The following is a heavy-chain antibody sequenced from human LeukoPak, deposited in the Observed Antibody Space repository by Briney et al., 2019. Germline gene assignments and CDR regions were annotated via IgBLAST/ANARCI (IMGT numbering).Heavy chain of an antibody. D-gene: IGHD3-9*01. CDR3: ARYYDILTGTKLDAFDI. CDR1: GGSISSYY. V-gene: IGHV4-59*01. J-gene: IGHJ3*02. CDR2: IYYSGST. Sequence: SETLSLTCTVSGGSISSYYWSWIRQPPGKGLEWIGYIYYSGSTNYNPSLKSRVTISVDTSKNQFSLKLSSVTAADTAVYYCARYYDILTGTKLDAFDIWGQGTMVTVSS.